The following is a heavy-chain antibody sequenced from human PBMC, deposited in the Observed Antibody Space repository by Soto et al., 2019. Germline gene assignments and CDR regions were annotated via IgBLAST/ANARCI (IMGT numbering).Heavy chain of an antibody. CDR3: AKTVGATKLEDH. Sequence: VGSLRLSCSVSGFNFNNHVINWVRQAPGKGLEWVASISNSDDVGFYADSVRGRFSVTRDRSTNTLHLQMDYVQVEDTGIYYCAKTVGATKLEDHWGQGTLVTVSS. CDR2: ISNSDDVG. D-gene: IGHD1-26*01. J-gene: IGHJ4*02. V-gene: IGHV3-23*01. CDR1: GFNFNNHV.